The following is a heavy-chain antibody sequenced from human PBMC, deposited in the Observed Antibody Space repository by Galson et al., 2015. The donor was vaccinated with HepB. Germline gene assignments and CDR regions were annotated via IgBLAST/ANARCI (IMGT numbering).Heavy chain of an antibody. CDR3: ARDRVEQWLENHFDY. J-gene: IGHJ4*02. CDR1: GFTFRSYA. D-gene: IGHD6-19*01. Sequence: SLRLSCAASGFTFRSYAMHWVRQAPGKGLEWVAVISYDGSIKWYADSVKGRFTISRDDSKNTLYLQMNSLKSEDTAVYYCARDRVEQWLENHFDYWGQGSLVTVS. CDR2: ISYDGSIK. V-gene: IGHV3-30*04.